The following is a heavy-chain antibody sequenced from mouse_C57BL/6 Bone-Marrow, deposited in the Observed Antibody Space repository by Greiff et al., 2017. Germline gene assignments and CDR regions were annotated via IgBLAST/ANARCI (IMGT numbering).Heavy chain of an antibody. V-gene: IGHV1-55*01. CDR2: IYPTSGRT. CDR3: ARSGPLGRSFDY. Sequence: QVQLQQSGAELVKPGASVKMSCKASGYTFTSYWITWVKQRPGQGLEWIGDIYPTSGRTNYNEKFKSKAILTVDTSSHTAYMQLSSLTSEDSAVFYCARSGPLGRSFDYWGQGTTLTVSS. J-gene: IGHJ2*01. CDR1: GYTFTSYW. D-gene: IGHD4-1*01.